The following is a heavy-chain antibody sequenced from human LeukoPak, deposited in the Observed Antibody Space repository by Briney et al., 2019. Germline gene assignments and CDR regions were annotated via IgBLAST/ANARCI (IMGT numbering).Heavy chain of an antibody. CDR2: MYYSGST. D-gene: IGHD7-27*01. V-gene: IGHV4-39*01. J-gene: IGHJ4*02. CDR1: GDSISSSSCY. Sequence: SETLSLTCTVSGDSISSSSCYWGWIRQPPGKGLEWIGSMYYSGSTYYNPSLKSRVTISVDTSKNQFSLELSSVTAADTAVYYCARRPLTGAYPYYFDSWGQGTLVTVSS. CDR3: ARRPLTGAYPYYFDS.